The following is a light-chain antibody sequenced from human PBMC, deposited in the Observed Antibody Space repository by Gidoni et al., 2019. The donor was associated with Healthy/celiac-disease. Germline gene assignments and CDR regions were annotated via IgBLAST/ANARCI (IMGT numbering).Light chain of an antibody. J-gene: IGKJ2*01. V-gene: IGKV3-20*01. CDR1: QSVSSSY. CDR3: QKYGSSYT. CDR2: VAS. Sequence: EMVLTQSPGTLSLSPGERATLSCSASQSVSSSYLTWYQQNPGQPPRLLIYVASSRAPGIPDRFSGSGSGTDFTLTIRRLEPEDFAVYYCQKYGSSYTFGQGTKLEIK.